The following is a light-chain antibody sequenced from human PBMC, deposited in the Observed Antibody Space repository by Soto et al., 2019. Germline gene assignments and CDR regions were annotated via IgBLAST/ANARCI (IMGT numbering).Light chain of an antibody. CDR3: KQYTLYLET. J-gene: IGKJ1*01. CDR1: QTISSW. Sequence: DIQLTQSPSSLSASVGDRVTITCRASQTISSWLAWYQQKPGKAHKLLIYKAYTLKSGVQSRFSGSGSGTEFTLTIRDLQPDDFATYYCKQYTLYLETFGQGTKVDIK. CDR2: KAY. V-gene: IGKV1-5*03.